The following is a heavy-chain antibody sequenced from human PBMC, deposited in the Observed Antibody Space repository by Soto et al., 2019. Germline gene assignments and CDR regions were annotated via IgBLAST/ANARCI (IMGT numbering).Heavy chain of an antibody. Sequence: QLQLQESGPGLVKPSETLSLICTVSGGSISSSSYYWGWIRQPPGKGLEWIGSIYYSGSTYYNPSLKSRVTISVDTSKNQVSLKLSSVTAADTAVYYCARPRYGSGSYYYWGQGTLITVSS. CDR2: IYYSGST. D-gene: IGHD3-10*01. J-gene: IGHJ4*02. V-gene: IGHV4-39*01. CDR3: ARPRYGSGSYYY. CDR1: GGSISSSSYY.